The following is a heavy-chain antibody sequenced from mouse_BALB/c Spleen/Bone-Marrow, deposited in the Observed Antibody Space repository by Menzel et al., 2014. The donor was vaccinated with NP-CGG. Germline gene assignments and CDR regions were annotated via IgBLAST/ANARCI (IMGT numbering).Heavy chain of an antibody. CDR2: IYPGDGST. V-gene: IGHV1S56*01. Sequence: QVQLKESGPEPVKPGASVKMSCKASGYTFTSYFIHWVKQRPGQGLEWIGWIYPGDGSTKYNEKFKGKTTLTADKSSSTAYMLLSSLTSEDSAIYFCARDYDGYAMDYWGQGTSVTVSS. CDR1: GYTFTSYF. CDR3: ARDYDGYAMDY. J-gene: IGHJ4*01. D-gene: IGHD2-4*01.